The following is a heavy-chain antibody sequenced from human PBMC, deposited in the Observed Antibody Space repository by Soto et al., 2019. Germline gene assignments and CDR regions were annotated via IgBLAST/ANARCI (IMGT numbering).Heavy chain of an antibody. D-gene: IGHD1-7*01. J-gene: IGHJ6*03. CDR1: GDGVAWNRAA. Sequence: SPALSLTCAISGDGVAWNRAAWDWIRQSASGGLEWLGRKYYRYRWHNDYAVSVRSRITIIPDTSKTQISLPLNSVHPDVTVCYYFSETTSLQWYYMDVWGKGTTVTVSS. V-gene: IGHV6-1*01. CDR3: SETTSLQWYYMDV. CDR2: KYYRYRWHN.